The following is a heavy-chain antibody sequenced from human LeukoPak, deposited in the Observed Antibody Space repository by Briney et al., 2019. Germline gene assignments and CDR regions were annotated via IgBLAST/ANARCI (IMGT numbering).Heavy chain of an antibody. D-gene: IGHD6-13*01. J-gene: IGHJ6*03. CDR1: GFTFSTYW. CDR2: IKQDGSEK. Sequence: GGSLRLSCAASGFTFSTYWMSWVRQAPGKGLEWVANIKQDGSEKYYVDSVKGRFTISRDNAKNSLYLQMNSLRAEDTAVYYCAKVQQQLVNYYYYYMDVWGKGTTVTVSS. V-gene: IGHV3-7*01. CDR3: AKVQQQLVNYYYYYMDV.